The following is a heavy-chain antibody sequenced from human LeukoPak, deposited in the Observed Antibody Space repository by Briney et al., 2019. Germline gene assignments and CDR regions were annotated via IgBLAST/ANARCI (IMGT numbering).Heavy chain of an antibody. CDR3: ARERKYDSSGYGVGPKLGFDP. D-gene: IGHD3-22*01. CDR2: IIPILGIA. V-gene: IGHV1-69*04. Sequence: ASVKVSCKASGGTFSSYAISWVRQAPGQGLEWMGRIIPILGIANYAQKFQGRVTITADKSTSTAYMELSSLRSEDAAVYYCARERKYDSSGYGVGPKLGFDPWGQGTLVTVSS. CDR1: GGTFSSYA. J-gene: IGHJ5*02.